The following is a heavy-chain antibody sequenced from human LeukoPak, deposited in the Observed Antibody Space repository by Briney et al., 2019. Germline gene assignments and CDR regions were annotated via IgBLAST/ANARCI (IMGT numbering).Heavy chain of an antibody. CDR1: GFPFSSHG. CDR3: ARDASVQSGVDGFDI. J-gene: IGHJ3*02. D-gene: IGHD3-10*01. V-gene: IGHV3-48*03. Sequence: GSLRLSCAGSGFPFSSHGMNWVRQAPGKGLEWVSYMDSSGNTIYYADSVKGRFTISRDNAKNSLYLQMNSLRAEDTAFYYCARDASVQSGVDGFDIWGHGTMVTVSS. CDR2: MDSSGNTI.